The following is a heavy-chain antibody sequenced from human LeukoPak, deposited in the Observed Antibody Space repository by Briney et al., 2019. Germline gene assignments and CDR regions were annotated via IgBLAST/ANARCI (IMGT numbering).Heavy chain of an antibody. CDR2: IRSKAYGGTT. V-gene: IGHV3-49*03. D-gene: IGHD2-15*01. Sequence: GGSLSLSCTASGFTFGDYGMSWFRQAPGKGLEWAGFIRSKAYGGTTEYAASVKGRFTISRDDSKSIAYLQMNSLKTEDTAVHYCSRGYCTGGSCYFDFDYWGQGTLVTVSS. CDR3: SRGYCTGGSCYFDFDY. J-gene: IGHJ4*02. CDR1: GFTFGDYG.